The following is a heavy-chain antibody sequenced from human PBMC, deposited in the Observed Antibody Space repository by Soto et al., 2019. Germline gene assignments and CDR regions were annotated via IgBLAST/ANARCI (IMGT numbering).Heavy chain of an antibody. CDR2: ISGSGGST. D-gene: IGHD3-22*01. CDR1: GFTFSSYA. Sequence: LSLTCAASGFTFSSYAMSWVRQAPGKGLEWVSAISGSGGSTYYADSVKGRFTISRDNSKNPLYLQMNSLRAEDTAVYYCAKDPNDSSGYYYFDYWGQGTLVTVSS. J-gene: IGHJ4*02. V-gene: IGHV3-23*01. CDR3: AKDPNDSSGYYYFDY.